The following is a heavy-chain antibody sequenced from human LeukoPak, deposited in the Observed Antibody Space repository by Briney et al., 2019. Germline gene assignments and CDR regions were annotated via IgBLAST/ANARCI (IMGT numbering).Heavy chain of an antibody. CDR2: IIPIFGTA. V-gene: IGHV1-69*05. J-gene: IGHJ4*02. Sequence: SVKVSCKASGGTFSSYAISWVRQAPGQGLEWMGRIIPIFGTANYAQKFQGRVTITTDESTSTAHMELSSLRSEDTAVYYCAIGFGEYYFDYWGQGTLVTVSS. CDR1: GGTFSSYA. D-gene: IGHD3-10*01. CDR3: AIGFGEYYFDY.